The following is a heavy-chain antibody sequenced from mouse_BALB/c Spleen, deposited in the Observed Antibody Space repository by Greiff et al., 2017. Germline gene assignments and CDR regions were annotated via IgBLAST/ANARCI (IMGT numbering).Heavy chain of an antibody. V-gene: IGHV14-3*02. Sequence: SGAELVKPGASVKLSCTASGFNIKDTYMHWVKQRPEQGLEWIGRIDPANGNTKYDPKFQGKATITADTSSNTAYLQLSSLTSEDTAVYYCARHRGNYAMDYWGQGTSVTVSS. CDR1: GFNIKDTY. J-gene: IGHJ4*01. CDR2: IDPANGNT. CDR3: ARHRGNYAMDY. D-gene: IGHD3-1*01.